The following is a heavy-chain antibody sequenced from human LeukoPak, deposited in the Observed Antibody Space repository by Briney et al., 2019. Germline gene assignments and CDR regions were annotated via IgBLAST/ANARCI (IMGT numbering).Heavy chain of an antibody. Sequence: GGSLRLSCAASGFTFSSYSMNWVRQAPGKGLEWVSYISSSSTIYYADSVKGRFTISRDNAKNSLYLQMNSLRAEDTAVYYCAKEFSGWYGFGDWGQGTLVTVSS. CDR1: GFTFSSYS. CDR2: ISSSSTI. CDR3: AKEFSGWYGFGD. J-gene: IGHJ4*02. V-gene: IGHV3-48*01. D-gene: IGHD6-19*01.